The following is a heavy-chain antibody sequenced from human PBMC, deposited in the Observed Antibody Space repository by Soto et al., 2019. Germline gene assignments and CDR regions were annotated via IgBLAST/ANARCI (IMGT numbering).Heavy chain of an antibody. D-gene: IGHD3-10*01. CDR1: GFTFSSYG. J-gene: IGHJ4*02. CDR2: ISYDGSNK. CDR3: AKVGRGVIPYFDY. V-gene: IGHV3-30*18. Sequence: QVQLVESGGGVVQPGRSLRLSCAASGFTFSSYGMHWVRQAPGKGLEWVAVISYDGSNKYYADSVKGRFTISRDNSKNTLYLQMNSLRAEDTAVYYCAKVGRGVIPYFDYWGQGTLVTVSS.